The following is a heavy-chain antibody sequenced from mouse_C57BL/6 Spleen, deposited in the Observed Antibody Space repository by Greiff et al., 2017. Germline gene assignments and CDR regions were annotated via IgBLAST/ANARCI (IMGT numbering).Heavy chain of an antibody. CDR3: TRYPTHYGSSPYARDY. CDR2: IDPETGGT. Sequence: QVQLQQSGAELVRPGASVTLSCKASGYTFTDYEMHWVKQTPVHGLEWIGAIDPETGGTAYNQKFKGKAILTADKSSSTAYMELRSLTSEDSAVYYCTRYPTHYGSSPYARDYWGQGTSVTVSS. V-gene: IGHV1-15*01. CDR1: GYTFTDYE. D-gene: IGHD1-1*01. J-gene: IGHJ4*01.